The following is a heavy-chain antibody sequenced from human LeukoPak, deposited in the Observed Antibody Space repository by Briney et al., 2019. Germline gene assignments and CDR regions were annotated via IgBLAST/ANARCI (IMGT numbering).Heavy chain of an antibody. V-gene: IGHV1-2*02. D-gene: IGHD3-3*01. Sequence: ASVKVSCKASGYTFTGYYMHWVRQAPGQGLEWMGWINPNSGGTNYAQKFQGRVTMTRNTSISTAYMELSSLRSEDTAVYYCARLYYDFWSGFVGYYYYYGMDVWGQGTTVTVSS. CDR1: GYTFTGYY. CDR2: INPNSGGT. CDR3: ARLYYDFWSGFVGYYYYYGMDV. J-gene: IGHJ6*02.